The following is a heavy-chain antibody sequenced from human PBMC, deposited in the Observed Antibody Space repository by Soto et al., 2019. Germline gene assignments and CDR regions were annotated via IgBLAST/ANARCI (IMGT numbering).Heavy chain of an antibody. D-gene: IGHD6-6*01. Sequence: ASVKVSCKVSGYTLTELSMHWVRQAPGKGLEWMGGFDPEDGETIYAQKFQGRVTMTEDTSTDTAYMELSSLRSEDTAVYYCATLSYSSSPIYYYYYMDVWGKGTTVTVSS. V-gene: IGHV1-24*01. J-gene: IGHJ6*03. CDR3: ATLSYSSSPIYYYYYMDV. CDR2: FDPEDGET. CDR1: GYTLTELS.